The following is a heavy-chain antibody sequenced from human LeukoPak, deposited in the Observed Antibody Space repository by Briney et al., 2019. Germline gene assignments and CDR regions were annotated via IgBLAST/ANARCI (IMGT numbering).Heavy chain of an antibody. V-gene: IGHV1-8*03. Sequence: GASVEVSCKASGYTFTSYDINWVRQATGQGLEWMGWMNPNSGNTGYAQKFQGRVTITRNTSISTAYMELSSLRSEDTAVYYCAREQGPNAFDIWGQGTMVTVSS. CDR3: AREQGPNAFDI. J-gene: IGHJ3*02. D-gene: IGHD6-13*01. CDR2: MNPNSGNT. CDR1: GYTFTSYD.